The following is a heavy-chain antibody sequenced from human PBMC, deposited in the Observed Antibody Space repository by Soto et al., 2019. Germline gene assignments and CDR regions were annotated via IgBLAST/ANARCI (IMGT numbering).Heavy chain of an antibody. CDR1: GGTFSTHA. Sequence: QVQLVQSGSEVKKPGSSVKVSCRASGGTFSTHAISWVRQAPGQGLEWMGGIVPKFGSTNYARRFRDRVTITADECTNTAYIEFSNWQSEDTALYFCARDKMSAFGVSMGNRGLLTWFDPWGQGTLVTVSS. CDR2: IVPKFGST. V-gene: IGHV1-69*12. J-gene: IGHJ5*01. CDR3: ARDKMSAFGVSMGNRGLLTWFDP. D-gene: IGHD3-3*01.